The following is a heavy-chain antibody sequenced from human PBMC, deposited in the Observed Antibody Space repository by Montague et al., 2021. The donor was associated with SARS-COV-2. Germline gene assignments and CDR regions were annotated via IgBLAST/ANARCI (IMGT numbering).Heavy chain of an antibody. J-gene: IGHJ6*02. CDR3: ARVLGGYYGMDV. Sequence: SLRLSCAASGFTFSSYAMHWVRQPPGKGLVWVSLISSDGSNKYYADSVKGRFTISRDNSRNTLYLQMNSLRAEDTAVYYCARVLGGYYGMDVWGQGTTVTVSS. CDR2: ISSDGSNK. V-gene: IGHV3-30-3*01. D-gene: IGHD2/OR15-2a*01. CDR1: GFTFSSYA.